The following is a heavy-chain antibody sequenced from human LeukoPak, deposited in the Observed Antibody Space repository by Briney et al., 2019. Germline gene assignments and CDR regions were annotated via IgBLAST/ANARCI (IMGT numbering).Heavy chain of an antibody. CDR1: GFTFSSYA. V-gene: IGHV3-23*01. D-gene: IGHD6-19*01. J-gene: IGHJ1*01. CDR3: AKDRVAGTISESFQH. Sequence: GGSLRLSCAASGFTFSSYAMSWVRQAPGKGLEWVSTISGSGGSTYYADSVKGRFPISRDNSKNTLSLQMNSLRAEDTAVYYCAKDRVAGTISESFQHWGQGTLVTVSS. CDR2: ISGSGGST.